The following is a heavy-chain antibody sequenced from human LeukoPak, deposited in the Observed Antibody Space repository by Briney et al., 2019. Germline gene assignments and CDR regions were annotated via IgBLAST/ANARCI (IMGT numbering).Heavy chain of an antibody. J-gene: IGHJ4*02. CDR1: GGSISSGGFY. CDR3: ARVHSSGLVNVYFGL. V-gene: IGHV4-31*03. CDR2: IYYSGSPF. D-gene: IGHD6-19*01. Sequence: SQTLSLTCTVSGGSISSGGFYWSWIRQHPGKGLEWIGYIYYSGSPFYYNPSFKSRVTTSVDTSKSQFSLKLSSVTAADTAVYYCARVHSSGLVNVYFGLWGQGTRVAVSS.